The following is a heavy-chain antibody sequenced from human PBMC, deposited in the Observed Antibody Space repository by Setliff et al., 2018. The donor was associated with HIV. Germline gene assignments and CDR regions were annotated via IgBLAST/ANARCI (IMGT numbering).Heavy chain of an antibody. D-gene: IGHD3-3*01. CDR1: GGSAAISGNY. CDR2: VHTNVRT. J-gene: IGHJ4*02. CDR3: ARDRFGVPAND. Sequence: SETLSLTCTVSGGSAAISGNYWGWIRLPAGKGPQWIGHVHTNVRTNYYPSLNSRVTISADISKNEFSLNLRSVTAADTAVYFCARDRFGVPANDWGQGILVTAPQ. V-gene: IGHV4-4*07.